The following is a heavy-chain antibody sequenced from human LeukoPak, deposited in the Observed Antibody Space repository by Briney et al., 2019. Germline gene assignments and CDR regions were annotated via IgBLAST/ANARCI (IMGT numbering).Heavy chain of an antibody. V-gene: IGHV4-59*01. CDR1: GGSISSYY. J-gene: IGHJ4*02. Sequence: PSETLSLTCTVSGGSISSYYWSWIQQPPGKGLEWIGYIYYSGSTNYNPSLKSRVTISVDTSKNQFSLKLSSVTAADTAVYYCARAGYSDSFDYWGQGTLVTVSS. CDR2: IYYSGST. D-gene: IGHD3-22*01. CDR3: ARAGYSDSFDY.